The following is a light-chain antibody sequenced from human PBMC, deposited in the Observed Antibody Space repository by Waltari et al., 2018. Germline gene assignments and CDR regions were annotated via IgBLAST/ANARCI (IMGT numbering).Light chain of an antibody. Sequence: DIQMTQSPFSLPSSLGDRVTITCRASESISNYVNWYQQKPGRAPKVLIYSASSLQSGVPSRFSGSGSGTDFTLTISSLQPEDSATYYCQQSYNTPFTFGQGTKLEIK. CDR3: QQSYNTPFT. CDR2: SAS. CDR1: ESISNY. J-gene: IGKJ2*01. V-gene: IGKV1-39*01.